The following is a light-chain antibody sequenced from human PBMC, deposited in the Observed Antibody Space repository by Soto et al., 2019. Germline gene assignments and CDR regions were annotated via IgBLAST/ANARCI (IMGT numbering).Light chain of an antibody. V-gene: IGKV1-33*01. CDR1: QDIRNY. J-gene: IGKJ4*01. Sequence: DIQMTQSPSSLSASIGDRVTITCQASQDIRNYLNWYQQKPGKAPKLLIYDASNLETGVPSRFSGSGSGTEFTFTISSLQPEDIATYSCQQYGNFPFTFGGGTKVEIK. CDR2: DAS. CDR3: QQYGNFPFT.